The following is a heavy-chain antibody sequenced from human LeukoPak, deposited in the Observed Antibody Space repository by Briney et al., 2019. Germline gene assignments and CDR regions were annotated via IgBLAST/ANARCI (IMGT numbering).Heavy chain of an antibody. CDR2: INPSGGST. Sequence: ASVKVSCKASGYTFTSYYMHWVRQAPGQGLEWMGIINPSGGSTSNAQKFQGRVTMTRDTSTSTVYMELSSLRSEDTAVYYCARFYGDLGGRFDPWGQGTLVTVSS. CDR1: GYTFTSYY. D-gene: IGHD4-17*01. V-gene: IGHV1-46*01. CDR3: ARFYGDLGGRFDP. J-gene: IGHJ5*02.